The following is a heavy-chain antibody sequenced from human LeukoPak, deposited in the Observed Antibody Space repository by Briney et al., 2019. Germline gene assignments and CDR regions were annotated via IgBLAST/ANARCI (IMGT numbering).Heavy chain of an antibody. CDR1: GYSFTSSW. CDR2: IYPGDSDI. Sequence: GGSLKISCEGSGYSFTSSWIGWVRQMPGKGLAGMGIIYPGDSDIRYSPSFQGQVTISADKSITTAYLQWSSLKASDTAIYYCARGLYCSGGSCRFDYWGQGTLVTVSS. V-gene: IGHV5-51*01. CDR3: ARGLYCSGGSCRFDY. D-gene: IGHD2-15*01. J-gene: IGHJ4*02.